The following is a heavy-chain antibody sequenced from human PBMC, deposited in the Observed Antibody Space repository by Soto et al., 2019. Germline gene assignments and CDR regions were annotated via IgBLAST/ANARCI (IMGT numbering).Heavy chain of an antibody. D-gene: IGHD3-10*01. CDR3: ARGSTRVGFTWFDP. J-gene: IGHJ5*02. CDR1: GFTFTNYG. CDR2: IAFVGNSK. Sequence: QVQLVESGGGVVQPGRSLRLSCVASGFTFTNYGRHWVRQAPDKGLEGVAVIAFVGNSKYYADSVKGRFTISRDDSKNTRYLQMNSLRPEDTAVYYCARGSTRVGFTWFDPWGLGTLVMVSS. V-gene: IGHV3-30*03.